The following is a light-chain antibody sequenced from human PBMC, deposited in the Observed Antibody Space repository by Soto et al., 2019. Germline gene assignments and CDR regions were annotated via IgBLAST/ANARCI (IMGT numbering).Light chain of an antibody. CDR2: GAY. V-gene: IGKV3-15*01. Sequence: EIVMTQSPATLAVSPGESATLSCRASQSISNHLTWYQQKPGQPPRLLIYGAYTRATGIPARFSGSGSGTEFTLTISNVQSEYFAVYYCQQYSGWPYTFGQGTKLEIK. J-gene: IGKJ2*01. CDR3: QQYSGWPYT. CDR1: QSISNH.